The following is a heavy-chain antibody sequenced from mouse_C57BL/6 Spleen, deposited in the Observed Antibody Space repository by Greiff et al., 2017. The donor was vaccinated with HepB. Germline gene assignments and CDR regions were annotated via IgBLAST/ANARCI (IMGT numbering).Heavy chain of an antibody. D-gene: IGHD2-3*01. V-gene: IGHV2-2*01. Sequence: QVHVKQSGPGLVQPSQSLSITCTVSGFSLTSYGVHWVRQSPGKGLEWLGVIWSGGSTDYNAAFISRLSISKDNSKSQVFFKMNSLQADDTALYYCARNFEDDGYYGDYYAMDYWGQGTSVTVSS. CDR2: IWSGGST. CDR3: ARNFEDDGYYGDYYAMDY. CDR1: GFSLTSYG. J-gene: IGHJ4*01.